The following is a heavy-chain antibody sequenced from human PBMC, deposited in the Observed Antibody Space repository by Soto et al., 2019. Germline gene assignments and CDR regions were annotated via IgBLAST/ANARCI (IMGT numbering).Heavy chain of an antibody. D-gene: IGHD3-22*01. Sequence: GGALRVSCAASGFTLSSYGMHWVRQAPGKGLEWVAVISYDGSNKYYADSVKGRFTISRDNSKNTLYLQMNSLRAEDTAVYYCAKDLKYYYDSSGWEDVWGQGTTVTVSS. CDR2: ISYDGSNK. V-gene: IGHV3-30*18. CDR3: AKDLKYYYDSSGWEDV. CDR1: GFTLSSYG. J-gene: IGHJ6*02.